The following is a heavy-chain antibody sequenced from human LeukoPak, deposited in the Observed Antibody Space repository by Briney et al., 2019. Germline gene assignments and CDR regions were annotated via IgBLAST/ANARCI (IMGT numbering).Heavy chain of an antibody. V-gene: IGHV4-61*02. CDR2: TFTNGST. J-gene: IGHJ4*02. D-gene: IGHD3-10*01. CDR1: GDSISSGRYY. CDR3: ARTPSGDYYTTFDN. Sequence: MSSETLSLTCTVSGDSISSGRYYWSWIRQPAGKGLEWIGRTFTNGSTNYKPSLKSRVTISVDTSKKQFSLKLSSVTAAVTAVYFCARTPSGDYYTTFDNWGQGTLVTVSS.